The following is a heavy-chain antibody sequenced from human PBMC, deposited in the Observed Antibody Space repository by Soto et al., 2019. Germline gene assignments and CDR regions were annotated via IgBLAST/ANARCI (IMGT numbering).Heavy chain of an antibody. Sequence: QGKLVQSGPEVKKPGASVKVSCTASGFSFSGYDITWVRQAPGQGLEWLGWVSTSIRSTMSAEKLQGRLTMTTDTSTTTVYMELRGLTSDDTAVYYCARDSGAALYGEDALDIWGQGTMVSVSS. CDR2: VSTSIRST. CDR3: ARDSGAALYGEDALDI. V-gene: IGHV1-18*04. J-gene: IGHJ3*02. D-gene: IGHD3-10*01. CDR1: GFSFSGYD.